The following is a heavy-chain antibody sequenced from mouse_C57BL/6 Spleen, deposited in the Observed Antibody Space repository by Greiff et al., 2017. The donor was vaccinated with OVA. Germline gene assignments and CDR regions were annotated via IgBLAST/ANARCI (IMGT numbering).Heavy chain of an antibody. CDR2: IHPNSGST. CDR1: GYTFTSYW. J-gene: IGHJ3*01. Sequence: QVQLQQPGAELVKPGASVKLSCKASGYTFTSYWMHWVKQRPGQGLEWIGMIHPNSGSTNYNEKFKSKATLTVDKSSSKAYMQLSSLTSEDSAVYYCARTYSNYVRDWFAYWGQGTLVTVSA. CDR3: ARTYSNYVRDWFAY. D-gene: IGHD2-5*01. V-gene: IGHV1-64*01.